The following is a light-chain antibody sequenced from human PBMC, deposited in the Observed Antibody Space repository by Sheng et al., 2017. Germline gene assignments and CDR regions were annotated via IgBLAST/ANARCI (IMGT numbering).Light chain of an antibody. CDR1: QSISSS. Sequence: EVVLTQSPATLSLSPGARATLSCRASQSISSSLAWYQQKPGQAPRLLIYDASNRATGIPARFSGSGSGTDFTLTISRLEPEDFAVYYCQQYDNSPWTFGQGTKVEIK. V-gene: IGKV3-11*01. CDR3: QQYDNSPWT. CDR2: DAS. J-gene: IGKJ1*01.